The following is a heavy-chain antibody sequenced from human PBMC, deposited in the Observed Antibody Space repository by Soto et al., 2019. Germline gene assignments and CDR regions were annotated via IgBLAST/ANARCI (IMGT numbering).Heavy chain of an antibody. Sequence: EVQLVESGGGLVQPGGSLRLSCAASGFTFSSYWMHWVRQAPGKGLVWVSRINSDGSSTSYADSVKGRFTISRDNAKNTLYLQMNSLRDEDTAVYYCARDQVVVGYFDLWGRGTLVTVSS. D-gene: IGHD2-21*01. CDR1: GFTFSSYW. J-gene: IGHJ2*01. CDR3: ARDQVVVGYFDL. CDR2: INSDGSST. V-gene: IGHV3-74*01.